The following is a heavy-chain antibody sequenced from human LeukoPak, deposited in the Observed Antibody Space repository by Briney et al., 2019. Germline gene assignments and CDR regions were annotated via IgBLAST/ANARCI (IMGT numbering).Heavy chain of an antibody. CDR3: ASLGYSGYDLLLDY. CDR1: GFTFSTYN. D-gene: IGHD5-12*01. Sequence: PGGSLRLSCAASGFTFSTYNMNWVRQAPGKGLEWVSYISSSSSTIYYADSVKGRFTISRDNAKNSLYLQMSSLRAEDTAVYYCASLGYSGYDLLLDYWGQGTLVTVSS. CDR2: ISSSSSTI. J-gene: IGHJ4*02. V-gene: IGHV3-48*01.